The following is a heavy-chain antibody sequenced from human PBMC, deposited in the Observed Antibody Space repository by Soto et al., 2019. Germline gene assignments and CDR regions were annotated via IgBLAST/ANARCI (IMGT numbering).Heavy chain of an antibody. CDR3: ARDDFWSGYSHGWFDP. V-gene: IGHV4-4*07. J-gene: IGHJ5*02. CDR1: GGSISSYY. D-gene: IGHD3-3*01. CDR2: IYTSGST. Sequence: PSETLSLTCTVSGGSISSYYWSWIRQPAGKGLEWIGRIYTSGSTNYNPSLKSRVTMSVDTSKNQFSLKLSSVTAADTAVYYCARDDFWSGYSHGWFDPWGQGTLVTVS.